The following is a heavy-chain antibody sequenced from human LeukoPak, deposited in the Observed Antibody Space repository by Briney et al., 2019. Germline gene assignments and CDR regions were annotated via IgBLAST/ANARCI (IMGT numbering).Heavy chain of an antibody. D-gene: IGHD2-2*01. Sequence: PGGSLRLSCAASGFTFSSYGMHWVRQAPGEGLEWVAVIWYDGLNTYYVDSVKGRFTISRDNSKNTLYLQMNSLRDEDTAVYYCARDRGRSISCPDYWGRGTLVTVSS. CDR1: GFTFSSYG. CDR3: ARDRGRSISCPDY. J-gene: IGHJ4*02. CDR2: IWYDGLNT. V-gene: IGHV3-33*01.